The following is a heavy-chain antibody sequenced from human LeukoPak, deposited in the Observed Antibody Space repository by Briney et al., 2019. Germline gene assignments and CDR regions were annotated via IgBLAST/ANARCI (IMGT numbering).Heavy chain of an antibody. CDR2: IYYSGST. CDR1: GGSISSGGYY. V-gene: IGHV4-31*03. Sequence: SETLSLTCIVSGGSISSGGYYWSWIRQHPGKGPEWIGYIYYSGSTYHNPSLKNRVTISVDTSKNQFSLKLSSVTAADTAVYYCARFDYGDGRFDYWGQGTLVTVSS. D-gene: IGHD4-17*01. J-gene: IGHJ4*02. CDR3: ARFDYGDGRFDY.